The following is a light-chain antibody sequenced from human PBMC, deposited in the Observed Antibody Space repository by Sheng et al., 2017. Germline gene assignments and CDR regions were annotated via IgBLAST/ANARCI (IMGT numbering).Light chain of an antibody. Sequence: DIQMTQSPSSLSASVGDRVTISCRASQGFSNSLAWYQQKPGKAPQLLVYLASTLQSGVPSRFSGRGSGTDFTLTINNIQPEDFATYYCQQSYNTVAVSFGGGTKVEI. J-gene: IGKJ4*01. CDR3: QQSYNTVAVS. CDR1: QGFSNS. V-gene: IGKV1-39*01. CDR2: LAS.